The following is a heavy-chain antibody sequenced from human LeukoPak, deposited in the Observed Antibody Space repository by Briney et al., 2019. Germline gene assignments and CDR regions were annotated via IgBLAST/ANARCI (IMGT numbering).Heavy chain of an antibody. D-gene: IGHD3-22*01. CDR1: GFTFTSYW. J-gene: IGHJ4*02. CDR3: ARGEYYYDGGY. Sequence: GGSLRLSCAASGFTFTSYWMSWVRQAPGRGLEWVANIKQDGSEKYYVDSVKGRFAISRDNAKNSLFLQMNSLRAEDTAVYYCARGEYYYDGGYWGQGTLVTVSS. V-gene: IGHV3-7*04. CDR2: IKQDGSEK.